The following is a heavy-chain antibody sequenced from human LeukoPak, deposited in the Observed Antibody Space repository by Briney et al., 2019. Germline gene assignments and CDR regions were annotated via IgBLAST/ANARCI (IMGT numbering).Heavy chain of an antibody. D-gene: IGHD2-2*01. CDR3: VRGCGRSSCPYYFDY. CDR2: IKQDGNEK. CDR1: GFTFSTYW. Sequence: GGSLRLSCAASGFTFSTYWMSWVRQAPGKGLEWVATIKQDGNEKHYVDSVKGRFAISRDNAKNSLYLQVDSLRAEDTALYFCVRGCGRSSCPYYFDYWGQGTLVTVPS. V-gene: IGHV3-7*03. J-gene: IGHJ4*02.